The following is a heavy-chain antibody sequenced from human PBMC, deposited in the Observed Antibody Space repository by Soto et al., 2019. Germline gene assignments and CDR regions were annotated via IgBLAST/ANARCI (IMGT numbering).Heavy chain of an antibody. CDR3: ARIVVIPAAPDYYNYYGVDV. J-gene: IGHJ6*02. V-gene: IGHV4-39*01. CDR1: GDSIISSNYY. D-gene: IGHD2-2*01. Sequence: QLQLQESGPGLVKPSETLSLTCTVSGDSIISSNYYWAWIRQSPGKGLEWIGNMYYSGSTYYNLSLTIRVTMSVDTSKNQFSLKISSVTAADTSVYYCARIVVIPAAPDYYNYYGVDVWGQGTTVTVSS. CDR2: MYYSGST.